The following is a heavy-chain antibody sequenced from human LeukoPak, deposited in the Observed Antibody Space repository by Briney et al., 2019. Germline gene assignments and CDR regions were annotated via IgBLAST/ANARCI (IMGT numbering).Heavy chain of an antibody. J-gene: IGHJ5*02. CDR1: GFTFSSYG. CDR3: GKEGGNYGWGIPYTWFDP. D-gene: IGHD2-8*02. V-gene: IGHV3-33*06. Sequence: PGGSLRLSCAASGFTFSSYGMHWVRQAPGKGLEWVAVIWYDGSNKYYADSVKGRFTISRDNSKNTLYLQMNSLRAEDTAVYYCGKEGGNYGWGIPYTWFDPGGKGTLLTVSS. CDR2: IWYDGSNK.